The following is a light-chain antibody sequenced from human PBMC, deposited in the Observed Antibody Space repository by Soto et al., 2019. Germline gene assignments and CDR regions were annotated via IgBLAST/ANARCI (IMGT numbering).Light chain of an antibody. J-gene: IGKJ5*01. Sequence: DIQMTQSPSSLSASVADRVTITCRASQGISNFLAWYQQKPGKVPKLLISAASTLQSGVPSRFSGSGSGTDFTLTITSLQPEDVATYYCQKYSSVITFGQGTRLEIK. V-gene: IGKV1-27*01. CDR2: AAS. CDR1: QGISNF. CDR3: QKYSSVIT.